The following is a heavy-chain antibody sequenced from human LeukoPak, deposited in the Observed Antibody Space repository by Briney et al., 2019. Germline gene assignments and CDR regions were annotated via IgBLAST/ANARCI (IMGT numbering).Heavy chain of an antibody. V-gene: IGHV1-18*01. CDR2: IGTYDGHT. J-gene: IGHJ4*02. Sequence: ASVKVSCKTSGYSFTDYIIAWVRQAPGQGLEWLGWIGTYDGHTNYAQKVQGRVTMTTGTSAAAAYLELRSLTSDDTALYYCARLMDNNYDGSAFDYWGQGTLVTVSS. CDR3: ARLMDNNYDGSAFDY. CDR1: GYSFTDYI. D-gene: IGHD3-22*01.